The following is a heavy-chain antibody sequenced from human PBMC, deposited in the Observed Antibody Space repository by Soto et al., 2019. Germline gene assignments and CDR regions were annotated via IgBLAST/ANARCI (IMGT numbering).Heavy chain of an antibody. J-gene: IGHJ4*02. D-gene: IGHD2-15*01. Sequence: SETLSLTCTVSGGSISSGAYYWSWIRQPAGKGLEWIGRIYTSGSTNYNPSLKSRVTMSVDTSKNQFSLKLSSVTAADTAVYYCARVYCSGGSCYYFDYWGQGTQVTVSS. CDR2: IYTSGST. CDR1: GGSISSGAYY. V-gene: IGHV4-61*02. CDR3: ARVYCSGGSCYYFDY.